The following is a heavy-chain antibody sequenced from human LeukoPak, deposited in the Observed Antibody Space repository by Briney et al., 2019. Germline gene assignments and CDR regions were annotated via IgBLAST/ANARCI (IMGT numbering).Heavy chain of an antibody. CDR2: IYYSGST. V-gene: IGHV4-39*01. Sequence: SETLSLTCTVSGGSISSSSYYWGWIRQPPGKGLEWIGSIYYSGSTYYNPSLKSRVTISVDTSKNQFSLKLSSVTAADTAVYYCARLNYYDSSGEPCHAFDIWGQGTMVTVSS. D-gene: IGHD3-22*01. CDR3: ARLNYYDSSGEPCHAFDI. CDR1: GGSISSSSYY. J-gene: IGHJ3*02.